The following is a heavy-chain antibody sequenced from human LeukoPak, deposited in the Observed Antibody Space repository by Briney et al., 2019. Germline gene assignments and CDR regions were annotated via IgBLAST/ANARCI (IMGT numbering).Heavy chain of an antibody. CDR2: ISSYSNYM. CDR1: GFTFTIYS. J-gene: IGHJ3*02. Sequence: GGSLRLSCAASGFTFTIYSMNWVRQAPGKGLEWVSSISSYSNYMSYADSVKGRFTISRDNAKNSLYLQMNSLRAEDTAVYYCARWRNYDGSSGYYQDAFDIWGQGTMVTVSS. D-gene: IGHD3-22*01. V-gene: IGHV3-21*01. CDR3: ARWRNYDGSSGYYQDAFDI.